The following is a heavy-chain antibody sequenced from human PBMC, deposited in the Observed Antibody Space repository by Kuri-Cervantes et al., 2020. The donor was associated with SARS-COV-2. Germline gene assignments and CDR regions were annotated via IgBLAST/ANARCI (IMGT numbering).Heavy chain of an antibody. V-gene: IGHV2-70*11. CDR1: GFPLTNSGMC. J-gene: IGHJ4*02. Sequence: SGPTLVKPTQTLTLTCTCSGFPLTNSGMCVAWIRQPPGRALEWLARIDWDDDKYYKTSLNTRLSISKDTSKDQVVLTMTDMDPVDTATYYCVRIRAATVIADYWGQGTLVTVSS. D-gene: IGHD4-11*01. CDR3: VRIRAATVIADY. CDR2: IDWDDDK.